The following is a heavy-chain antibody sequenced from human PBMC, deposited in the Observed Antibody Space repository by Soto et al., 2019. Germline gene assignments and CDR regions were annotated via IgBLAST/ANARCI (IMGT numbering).Heavy chain of an antibody. CDR3: ARAQMSPVTTLWYFDL. D-gene: IGHD4-17*01. Sequence: ASVKVSCKASGYTFTSYAMHWVRQAPGQRLEWMGWINAGNGNTKYSQKFQGRVTITRDTSASTAYTELSSLRSEDTAVYYCARAQMSPVTTLWYFDLWGRGTLITVSS. CDR1: GYTFTSYA. V-gene: IGHV1-3*01. J-gene: IGHJ2*01. CDR2: INAGNGNT.